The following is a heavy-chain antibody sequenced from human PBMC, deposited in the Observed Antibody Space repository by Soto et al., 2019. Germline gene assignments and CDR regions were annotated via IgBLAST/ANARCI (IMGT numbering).Heavy chain of an antibody. Sequence: XESLSVDWKCSGYTFSIYLSTLVPQMPGKCLECMGRIHPSDAYTTYSPSFQGHVTISADKSISTAYLQWSSLKASDTAMYHCARNSGHYSSSSPVGYWGQGTLVPVSS. J-gene: IGHJ4*02. CDR2: IHPSDAYT. CDR1: GYTFSIYL. V-gene: IGHV5-10-1*01. CDR3: ARNSGHYSSSSPVGY. D-gene: IGHD6-6*01.